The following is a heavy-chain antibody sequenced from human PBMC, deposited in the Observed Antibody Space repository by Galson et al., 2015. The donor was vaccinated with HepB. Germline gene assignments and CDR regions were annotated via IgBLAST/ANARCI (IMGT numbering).Heavy chain of an antibody. V-gene: IGHV3-23*01. Sequence: SLRLSCAASGFTFSNYAMSWVRQAPGKGLEWVSVISAGVGNTYYADSVKGRFTISGDNSKNTLSLQMNSLRAEDTAVYYCAKLASRTRSFVYWGQGTLSTVSS. J-gene: IGHJ4*02. D-gene: IGHD1-7*01. CDR3: AKLASRTRSFVY. CDR1: GFTFSNYA. CDR2: ISAGVGNT.